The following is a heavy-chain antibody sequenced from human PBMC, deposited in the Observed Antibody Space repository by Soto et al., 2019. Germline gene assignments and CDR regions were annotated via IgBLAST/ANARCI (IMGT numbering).Heavy chain of an antibody. CDR2: ITYDGSNK. Sequence: QVQLVESGGGVVQPGGSLRLSCQASGFNFDNYGMHWVRQAPGKGLEWVAVITYDGSNKYYADSVKGRFTISRDNSKNTLSLHLNTLKPDDTAVYHCAKDRVGGTFYTPLVFWGQGTLVTVSS. D-gene: IGHD1-7*01. V-gene: IGHV3-30*18. J-gene: IGHJ4*02. CDR3: AKDRVGGTFYTPLVF. CDR1: GFNFDNYG.